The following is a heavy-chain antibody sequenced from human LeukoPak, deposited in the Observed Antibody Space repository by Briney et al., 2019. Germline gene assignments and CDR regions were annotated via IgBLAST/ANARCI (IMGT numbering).Heavy chain of an antibody. J-gene: IGHJ4*02. CDR2: ISGSGGST. CDR3: AKSTRIVGATPYYFDY. Sequence: PGESLRLSCAASGFTFSSYAMSWVRQAPGKGLEWVSAISGSGGSTYYADSVKGRFTISRDNSKNTLYLQMNSLRAEDTAVYYCAKSTRIVGATPYYFDYWGQGTLVTVSS. D-gene: IGHD1-26*01. V-gene: IGHV3-23*01. CDR1: GFTFSSYA.